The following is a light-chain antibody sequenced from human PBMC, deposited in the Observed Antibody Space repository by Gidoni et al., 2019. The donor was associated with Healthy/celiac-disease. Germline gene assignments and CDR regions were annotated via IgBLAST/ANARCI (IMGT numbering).Light chain of an antibody. CDR2: GAS. CDR3: QQYGSSPGT. Sequence: EIVLTQSPGTLSLSPGERATLSCRASQSVSSNYLAWYQQKPGQDPRLLIYGASSRATGIPDRCSGSGSGTNFTITISRLEPEDFAVYYCQQYGSSPGTFGQGTKVEIK. J-gene: IGKJ1*01. CDR1: QSVSSNY. V-gene: IGKV3-20*01.